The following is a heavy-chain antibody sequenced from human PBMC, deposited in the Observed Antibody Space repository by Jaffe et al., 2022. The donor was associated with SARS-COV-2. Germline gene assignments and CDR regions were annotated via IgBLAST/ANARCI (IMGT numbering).Heavy chain of an antibody. CDR2: IYSGGST. Sequence: EVQLVESGGGLVQPGGSLRLSCAASGFTVSSNYMSWVRQAPGKGLEWVSVIYSGGSTYYADSVKGRFTISRHNSKNTLYLQMNSLRAEDTAVYYCARGPSPKSNWNYSPSRAHGMDVWGQGTTVTVSS. CDR1: GFTVSSNY. J-gene: IGHJ6*02. D-gene: IGHD1-7*01. V-gene: IGHV3-53*04. CDR3: ARGPSPKSNWNYSPSRAHGMDV.